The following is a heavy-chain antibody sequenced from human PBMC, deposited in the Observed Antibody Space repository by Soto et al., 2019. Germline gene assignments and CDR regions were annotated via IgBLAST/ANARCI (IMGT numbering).Heavy chain of an antibody. V-gene: IGHV2-5*02. CDR1: GFSLSSSGVG. J-gene: IGHJ5*02. CDR2: IYWDDDE. Sequence: QITLRESGPTLVKPTDTLTLTGTFSGFSLSSSGVGVGWIRQPPGGALEWLALIYWDDDERYNPSLKNRLTIPKDTSKNQVVLRMTNVDPVDTGTYYGAHHSLACFGPWGQGTLVPVAS. D-gene: IGHD3-16*01. CDR3: AHHSLACFGP.